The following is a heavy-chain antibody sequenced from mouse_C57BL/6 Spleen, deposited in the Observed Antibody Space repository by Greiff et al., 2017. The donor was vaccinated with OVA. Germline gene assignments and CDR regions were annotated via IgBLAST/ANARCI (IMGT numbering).Heavy chain of an antibody. V-gene: IGHV1-55*01. D-gene: IGHD1-1*01. CDR3: AREVITTVVARDYFDY. J-gene: IGHJ2*01. CDR2: IYPGSGST. Sequence: QVQLQQPGAELVKPGASVKMSCTASGYTFTSYWITWVKQRPGQGLEWIGDIYPGSGSTNYNEKFKSKATLTVYTASSTAYMQLSSLTSEDSAVYYCAREVITTVVARDYFDYWGQGTTLTVSS. CDR1: GYTFTSYW.